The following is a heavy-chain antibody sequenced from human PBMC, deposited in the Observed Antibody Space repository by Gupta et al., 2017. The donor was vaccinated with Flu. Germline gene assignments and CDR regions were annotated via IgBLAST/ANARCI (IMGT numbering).Heavy chain of an antibody. CDR3: AKDLKSLTRYFYYALDV. J-gene: IGHJ6*02. D-gene: IGHD3-9*01. V-gene: IGHV3-30*18. Sequence: QVQLVESGGGVVQPGRSPRLSCQASGFIFSPYGMHWVRQAPGKGLEWVAIISHDDKTYYADSVKGRFTISRDDSKSTLYLQMSGLTGEDTAVYYCAKDLKSLTRYFYYALDVWGQGTTVTVSS. CDR1: GFIFSPYG. CDR2: ISHDDKT.